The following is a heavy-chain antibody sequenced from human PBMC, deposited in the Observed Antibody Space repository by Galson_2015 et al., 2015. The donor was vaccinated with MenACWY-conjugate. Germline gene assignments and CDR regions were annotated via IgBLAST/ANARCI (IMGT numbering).Heavy chain of an antibody. CDR3: ARELYGDYVDGNWFDP. Sequence: ETLSLTCTVSGGSISSSSYYWGWIRQPPGKGLEWIGSIYYSGSTYYNPSLKSRVTISVDTSKNQFSLKLSSVTAADTAVYYCARELYGDYVDGNWFDPWGQGTLVTVSS. CDR2: IYYSGST. V-gene: IGHV4-39*07. CDR1: GGSISSSSYY. J-gene: IGHJ5*02. D-gene: IGHD4-17*01.